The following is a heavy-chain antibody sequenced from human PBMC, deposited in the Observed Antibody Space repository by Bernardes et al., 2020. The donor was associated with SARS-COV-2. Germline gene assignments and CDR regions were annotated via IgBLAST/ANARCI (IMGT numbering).Heavy chain of an antibody. D-gene: IGHD5-18*01. CDR2: INPNSGGT. J-gene: IGHJ4*02. CDR3: ATSGTAMDHYFDY. Sequence: AAVKVSCKASGYTFTGYYIHWVRQAPGQGLEWMGWINPNSGGTDYAQNFQGWVTMTRDTSISTAYMELSRLTSDDTAVYYCATSGTAMDHYFDYWGQGT. V-gene: IGHV1-2*04. CDR1: GYTFTGYY.